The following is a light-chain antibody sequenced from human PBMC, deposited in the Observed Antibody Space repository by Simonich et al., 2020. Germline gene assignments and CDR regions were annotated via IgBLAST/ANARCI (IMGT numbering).Light chain of an antibody. CDR3: QQYYSTPPT. CDR2: WAA. CDR1: QSVLYSSNNKNY. Sequence: DIVMTQSPDSLAVSLGERATINCKSSQSVLYSSNNKNYLAWYQQKPGQPPKLLIYWAATREAGVPDRFSGSGSGTDFTLTISILQAEDVAVYYCQQYYSTPPTFVQGTKVEIK. J-gene: IGKJ1*01. V-gene: IGKV4-1*01.